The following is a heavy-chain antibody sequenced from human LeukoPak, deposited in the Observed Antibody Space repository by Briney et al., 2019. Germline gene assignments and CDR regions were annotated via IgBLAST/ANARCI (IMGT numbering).Heavy chain of an antibody. V-gene: IGHV1-69*13. CDR2: IIPIFGTA. Sequence: ASVKVSCKASGGTFSSYAISWVRQAPGQGLEWMGGIIPIFGTANYAQKFQGRVTITADESTSTAYMELSSLRSEDTAVYYCARDHGYYYDSSGYYYFDYWGQGTLVTVSS. D-gene: IGHD3-22*01. CDR3: ARDHGYYYDSSGYYYFDY. CDR1: GGTFSSYA. J-gene: IGHJ4*02.